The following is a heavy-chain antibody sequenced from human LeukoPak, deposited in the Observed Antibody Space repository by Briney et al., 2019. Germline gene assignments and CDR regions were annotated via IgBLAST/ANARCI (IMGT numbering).Heavy chain of an antibody. V-gene: IGHV3-23*01. CDR2: ICGRGDKT. CDR1: GFTFNRNA. Sequence: GGSLRLSCAASGFTFNRNAISWVRQAPGKGLEWVSTICGRGDKTVYADSVKGRFTISRGNSKNMLHLQMSSLTGEDTALYYCVRRGDASSGWGDHDYWGQGALVTVSS. CDR3: VRRGDASSGWGDHDY. J-gene: IGHJ4*02. D-gene: IGHD6-19*01.